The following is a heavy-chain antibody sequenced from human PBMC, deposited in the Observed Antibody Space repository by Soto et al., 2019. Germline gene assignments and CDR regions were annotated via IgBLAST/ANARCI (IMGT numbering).Heavy chain of an antibody. D-gene: IGHD1-26*01. CDR1: GYSISSSNW. V-gene: IGHV4-28*01. CDR3: ARREIEGPIDY. J-gene: IGHJ4*02. CDR2: IYYSGTP. Sequence: QVQLQESGPGLVKPSDTLSLTCAVSGYSISSSNWWGWIRQPPGKGLEWIGYIYYSGTPYYNPSPQSRVTMSADTSKNQCSLKLTSVTAVDTAVYYCARREIEGPIDYWGQGTLVTVSS.